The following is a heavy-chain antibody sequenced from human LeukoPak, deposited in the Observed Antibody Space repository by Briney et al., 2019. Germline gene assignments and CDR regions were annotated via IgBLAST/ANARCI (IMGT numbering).Heavy chain of an antibody. V-gene: IGHV1-18*01. CDR2: ISAYSGNT. Sequence: ASVKVSCKASGYTFTNYGIFWVRQAPGQGLEWMGWISAYSGNTNYAQKLQGRVTMTTETSTSTPYMELESLRSDDTAVYYCAISQGSYYDTSGYLGGDYWGQGTLVTVSS. J-gene: IGHJ4*02. CDR3: AISQGSYYDTSGYLGGDY. D-gene: IGHD3-22*01. CDR1: GYTFTNYG.